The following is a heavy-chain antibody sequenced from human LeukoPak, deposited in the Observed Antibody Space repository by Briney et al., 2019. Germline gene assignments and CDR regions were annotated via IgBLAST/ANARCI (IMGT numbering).Heavy chain of an antibody. CDR1: GGSFSGYY. V-gene: IGHV4-34*01. J-gene: IGHJ4*02. CDR2: INHSGST. CDR3: ARHLSSSGYYYDY. D-gene: IGHD3-22*01. Sequence: SGTLSLTCAVYGGSFSGYYWSWVRQPPGKGLEWVGEINHSGSTNYNPSLKSRVTISVDTSKNQYSLELSSVTAADTAVYYCARHLSSSGYYYDYWGEGSMVTVCS.